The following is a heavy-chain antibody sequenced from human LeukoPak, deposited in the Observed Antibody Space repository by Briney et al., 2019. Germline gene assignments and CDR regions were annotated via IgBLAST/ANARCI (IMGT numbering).Heavy chain of an antibody. V-gene: IGHV4-39*01. CDR2: IYYSGST. CDR3: ARGIMGPQAGEY. CDR1: GGSISSSSYY. Sequence: SETLSLTCTVSGGSISSSSYYWGWIRQPPGKGLEWIGSIYYSGSTYYNPSLKSRVTISVDTSKNQFSLKLSSVTAADTAVYYCARGIMGPQAGEYWGQGTLVPVSS. D-gene: IGHD1-26*01. J-gene: IGHJ4*02.